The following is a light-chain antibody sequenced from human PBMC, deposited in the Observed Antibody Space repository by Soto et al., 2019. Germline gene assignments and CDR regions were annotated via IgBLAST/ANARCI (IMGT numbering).Light chain of an antibody. CDR3: QQYNNYSWT. CDR2: KAS. J-gene: IGKJ1*01. CDR1: QSIGSW. V-gene: IGKV1-5*03. Sequence: DIQMTQSPSTLSASVGDRVTITCRASQSIGSWLAWYQQKPGTAPKLLIYKASSLESGVPSRFSGSGSGTEFTLTISSLQPDDFATYYCQQYNNYSWTFGQGTKVEIK.